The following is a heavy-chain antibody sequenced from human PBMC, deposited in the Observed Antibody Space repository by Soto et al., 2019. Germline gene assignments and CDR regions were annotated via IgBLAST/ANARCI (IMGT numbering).Heavy chain of an antibody. D-gene: IGHD6-6*01. CDR3: ARGAIAARPPDY. Sequence: QVQLQESGPGLVKPSETLSLICSVSGVSISPYYWSWIRQPPGKGLEWIGYIYYSGSTNYNPSLTSRVTISVDTSKNQCSLKLSSVTAADTAVYYCARGAIAARPPDYWGQGTLVTVSS. CDR1: GVSISPYY. V-gene: IGHV4-59*01. J-gene: IGHJ4*02. CDR2: IYYSGST.